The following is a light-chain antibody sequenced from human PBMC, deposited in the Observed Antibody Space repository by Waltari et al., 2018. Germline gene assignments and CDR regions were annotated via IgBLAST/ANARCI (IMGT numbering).Light chain of an antibody. CDR2: YDD. CDR1: TSNIGNNA. CDR3: SAWDDSLNGVV. V-gene: IGLV1-36*01. J-gene: IGLJ2*01. Sequence: QSVLTQPPSVSESPGQRVSISCSGSTSNIGNNAVNLYHHVPGRAPKLVIYYDDLLFSVVSDRFSASTSGTSASLAISGLQSEDEGDYYCSAWDDSLNGVVFGGGTKLTVL.